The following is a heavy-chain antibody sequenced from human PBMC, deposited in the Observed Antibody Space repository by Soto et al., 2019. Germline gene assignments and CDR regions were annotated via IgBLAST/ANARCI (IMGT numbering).Heavy chain of an antibody. Sequence: SETLSLTCTVSDGSMTNRSYYWGWLRQPPGKGLEWFGIIFYGGSTYYMPSFKSRVTLSLGTSKNQFSLNLSSVTAADTAVYYCARRGYCSGGSCYSDGFAMWGQGTMVTVSS. J-gene: IGHJ3*02. CDR1: DGSMTNRSYY. V-gene: IGHV4-39*01. CDR3: ARRGYCSGGSCYSDGFAM. CDR2: IFYGGST. D-gene: IGHD2-15*01.